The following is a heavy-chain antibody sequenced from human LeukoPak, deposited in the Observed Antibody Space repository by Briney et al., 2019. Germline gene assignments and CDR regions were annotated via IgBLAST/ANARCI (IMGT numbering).Heavy chain of an antibody. CDR3: AREVGGYSGYRFDY. CDR1: GGSISSGSYY. D-gene: IGHD5-12*01. Sequence: SETLSLTCTVSGGSISSGSYYWSWIRQPAGKGLEWIGRIYTSGSTNYNPSLKSRVTISVDTSKNQFSLKLSSVTAADTAVYYCAREVGGYSGYRFDYWGQGTLVTVSS. V-gene: IGHV4-61*02. CDR2: IYTSGST. J-gene: IGHJ4*02.